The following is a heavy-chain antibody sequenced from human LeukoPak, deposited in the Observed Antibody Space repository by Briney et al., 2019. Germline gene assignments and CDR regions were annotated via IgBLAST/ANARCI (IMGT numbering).Heavy chain of an antibody. Sequence: ASVKVSCKASGYTFTSYGISWVRQAPGQGLEWMGWISAYNGNTNYAQKLQGRVTMTTDTSTSTAYMELRSLRSDDTAVYYCARGGHEYYYDSSGYYLNWFDLWGQGTLVTVSS. J-gene: IGHJ5*02. CDR1: GYTFTSYG. D-gene: IGHD3-22*01. CDR2: ISAYNGNT. V-gene: IGHV1-18*01. CDR3: ARGGHEYYYDSSGYYLNWFDL.